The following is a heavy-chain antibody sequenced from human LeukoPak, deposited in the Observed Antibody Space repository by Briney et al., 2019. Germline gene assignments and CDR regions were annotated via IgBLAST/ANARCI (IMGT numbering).Heavy chain of an antibody. D-gene: IGHD5-12*01. V-gene: IGHV1-2*02. CDR1: GYIFTYYY. Sequence: GASVKVSCKASGYIFTYYYMHWVRQAPGQGLEWMGWINPNSGGTNYAQKFQGRVTMTRDTPISTAYMELSRLRSDDTAVYYCARAHHDPTIPDYWGQGTLVTVSS. CDR3: ARAHHDPTIPDY. J-gene: IGHJ4*02. CDR2: INPNSGGT.